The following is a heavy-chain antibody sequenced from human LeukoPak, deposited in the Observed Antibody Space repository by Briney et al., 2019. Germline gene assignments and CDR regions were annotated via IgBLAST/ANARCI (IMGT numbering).Heavy chain of an antibody. J-gene: IGHJ4*02. CDR2: IKSRPDGGTT. D-gene: IGHD7-27*01. CDR3: ATGLLGH. CDR1: GFTFSRFD. V-gene: IGHV3-15*01. Sequence: GGSLRLSCAPSGFTFSRFDFHWVRQAPGKGLEWVGRIKSRPDGGTTDYSAPVKGRFTISRDDSKNTLYLQMNSLKTEDTAVYFCATGLLGHWGQGTLVTVSS.